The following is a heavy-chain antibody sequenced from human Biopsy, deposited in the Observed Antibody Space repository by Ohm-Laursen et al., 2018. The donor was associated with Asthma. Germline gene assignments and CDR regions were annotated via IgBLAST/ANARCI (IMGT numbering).Heavy chain of an antibody. J-gene: IGHJ1*01. V-gene: IGHV3-7*01. Sequence: GSLRLSCAAPGFTFSDYWMSWVRQVPGKGLEWVANIKHDGTEKNHVDSLKGRFTISRDNAKNSLYLQMNSLRAEDTAVYYCARTFHFWSPYHAEHYQLWGQGTLVTVSS. CDR2: IKHDGTEK. CDR3: ARTFHFWSPYHAEHYQL. D-gene: IGHD3-3*02. CDR1: GFTFSDYW.